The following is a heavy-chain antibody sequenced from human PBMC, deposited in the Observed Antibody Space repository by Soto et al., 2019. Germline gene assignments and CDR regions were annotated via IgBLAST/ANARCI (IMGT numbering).Heavy chain of an antibody. CDR2: ISGSGGST. V-gene: IGHV3-23*01. J-gene: IGHJ4*02. CDR1: GFTYSSYA. Sequence: EVQLLESGGGLVQPGGSLRLSCAASGFTYSSYAMNWVRQAPGKGLEWVSGISGSGGSTYYADSVKGRFTISRDNSKNTLDLPMTSLRAEDTSVYNCASRSSSWYLDFVGQATVVTVSS. CDR3: ASRSSSWYLDF. D-gene: IGHD6-13*01.